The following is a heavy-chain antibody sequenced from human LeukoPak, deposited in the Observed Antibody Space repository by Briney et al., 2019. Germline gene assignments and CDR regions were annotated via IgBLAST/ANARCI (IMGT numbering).Heavy chain of an antibody. CDR3: ARDSPPGSSATFDY. CDR1: GFTFSSYS. D-gene: IGHD6-6*01. CDR2: ISSSSSYI. V-gene: IGHV3-21*01. Sequence: GSLRLSCAASGFTFSSYSMNWVRQAPGRGLEWVSSISSSSSYIYYADSVKGRFTISRDNAKNSLYLQMNSLRAEDTAVYYCARDSPPGSSATFDYWGQGTLVTVSS. J-gene: IGHJ4*02.